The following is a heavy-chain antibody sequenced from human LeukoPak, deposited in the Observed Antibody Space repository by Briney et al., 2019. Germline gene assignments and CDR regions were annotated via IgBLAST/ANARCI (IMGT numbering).Heavy chain of an antibody. CDR3: ARGRQGHY. V-gene: IGHV4-34*01. Sequence: SETLSLTCAVYGGSFSGHLWTWFRQPPGKGLECIGKINDSGGTNYNPSLKSRVTMSVDTSKNQFSLKLTSVTAADTAVYYCARGRQGHYWGQGTLVTVSS. CDR1: GGSFSGHL. J-gene: IGHJ4*02. CDR2: INDSGGT.